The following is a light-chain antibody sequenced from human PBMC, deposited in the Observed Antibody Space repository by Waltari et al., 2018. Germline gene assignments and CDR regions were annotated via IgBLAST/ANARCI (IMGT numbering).Light chain of an antibody. J-gene: IGKJ1*01. V-gene: IGKV1-8*01. Sequence: AIRMTQSPSSLSASTGDRVTITCRASQSVSTSLAWYQQKPGKAPKLLIYAASTLQRGVPLRFSGSGSGTDFTLSISCLQSEDFATYYCQQYYDYQRSFGQGTKVEIK. CDR1: QSVSTS. CDR3: QQYYDYQRS. CDR2: AAS.